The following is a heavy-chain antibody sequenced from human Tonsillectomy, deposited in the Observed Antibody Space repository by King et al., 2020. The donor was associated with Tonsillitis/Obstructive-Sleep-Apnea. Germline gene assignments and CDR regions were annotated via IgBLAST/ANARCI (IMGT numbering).Heavy chain of an antibody. J-gene: IGHJ3*02. V-gene: IGHV3-23*04. Sequence: VQLVESGGGLVQPGGSLRLSCAASGFTFSSYAMSWVRQAPGKGLEWVSVMSGSGGSTYYTDSVKGRFTISRDNSRTTLYLQMKSLRAEDTAVYYCAKDLVSYYDSSGYDAFDIWGRGTMVTVSS. CDR1: GFTFSSYA. D-gene: IGHD3-22*01. CDR2: MSGSGGST. CDR3: AKDLVSYYDSSGYDAFDI.